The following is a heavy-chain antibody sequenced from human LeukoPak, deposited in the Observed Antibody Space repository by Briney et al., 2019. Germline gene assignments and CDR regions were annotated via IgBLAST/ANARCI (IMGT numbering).Heavy chain of an antibody. CDR3: ARSWNDYDYFDY. Sequence: ASVKVSCKASGYTFTSYYMHWVRQAPGQGLEWMEIINPSGGSTTYAQKFQGRVTMTRDTSTSTVYMELSSLRSEDTAVYYCARSWNDYDYFDYWGQGTLVTVSS. D-gene: IGHD1-1*01. V-gene: IGHV1-46*01. J-gene: IGHJ4*02. CDR2: INPSGGST. CDR1: GYTFTSYY.